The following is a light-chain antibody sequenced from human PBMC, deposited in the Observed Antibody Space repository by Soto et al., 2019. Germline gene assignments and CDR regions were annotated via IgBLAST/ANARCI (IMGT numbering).Light chain of an antibody. CDR3: SPYVGSTYV. CDR1: SSDVGGYNY. CDR2: EVS. J-gene: IGLJ1*01. V-gene: IGLV2-8*01. Sequence: QSALTQPPSASGSPGQSVTISCTGTSSDVGGYNYVSWYQQHPGKAPKLMIYEVSKRPSGVPDRFSGSKSGNTASLTVSGLRAEDEADYYCSPYVGSTYVFGTGTKVTVL.